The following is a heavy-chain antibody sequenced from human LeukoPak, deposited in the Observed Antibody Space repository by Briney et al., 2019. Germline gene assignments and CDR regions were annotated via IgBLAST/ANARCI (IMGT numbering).Heavy chain of an antibody. D-gene: IGHD3-16*02. V-gene: IGHV4-39*01. J-gene: IGHJ5*02. CDR2: ISYSGSI. Sequence: SETLSLTCTVSGGSISSRPYYWGWVRQPPGKGLEWIGSISYSGSIHYNPSLKSRVTMSVDTSKNHFSLRLSSVTAADTAVYYCARLNTRYTVLAWGQGTLVSVSS. CDR3: ARLNTRYTVLA. CDR1: GGSISSRPYY.